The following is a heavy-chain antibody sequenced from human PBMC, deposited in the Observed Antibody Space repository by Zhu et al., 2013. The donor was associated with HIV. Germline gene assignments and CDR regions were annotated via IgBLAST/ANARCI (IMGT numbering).Heavy chain of an antibody. CDR1: GYTFTSRD. CDR3: TRGDL. CDR2: MNPNTGST. Sequence: QVQLVQSGAEVKKPGASVKVSCKTSGYTFTSRDINWVRRATGQGLEWVGSMNPNTGSTGYAQNLQGRLTLTRDTSISTAYMELGSLRYEDTAIYYCTRGDLWGQGTLVTVSS. J-gene: IGHJ4*02. V-gene: IGHV1-8*01.